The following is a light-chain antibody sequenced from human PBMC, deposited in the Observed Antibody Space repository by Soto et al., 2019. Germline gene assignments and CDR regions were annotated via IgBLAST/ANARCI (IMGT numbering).Light chain of an antibody. V-gene: IGKV3-15*01. J-gene: IGKJ1*01. CDR3: QEDDIWWT. CDR1: QSVSNN. CDR2: GAS. Sequence: EIVMTQSPATLSVSPGERATLSCRASQSVSNNLAWYQKKPGQAPRLLIYGASTRATGIPARFSGCGSGTEFALALRSLQADDCAFCCCQEDDIWWTVGQGTRGDIK.